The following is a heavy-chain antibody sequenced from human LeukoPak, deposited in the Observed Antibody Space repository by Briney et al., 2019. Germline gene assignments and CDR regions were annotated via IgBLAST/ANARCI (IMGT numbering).Heavy chain of an antibody. Sequence: PGGSLRLSCAASGFTFSSYVMNGVRQATGKGMEWVSYISSSGRTIYYAASVKGRFTISRDNAKNSLYLQMNSLRAEDTAVYYCARGQYSSGWYEEDDYYYGMDVWGKGTTVTVSS. CDR3: ARGQYSSGWYEEDDYYYGMDV. CDR2: ISSSGRTI. J-gene: IGHJ6*04. V-gene: IGHV3-48*03. D-gene: IGHD6-19*01. CDR1: GFTFSSYV.